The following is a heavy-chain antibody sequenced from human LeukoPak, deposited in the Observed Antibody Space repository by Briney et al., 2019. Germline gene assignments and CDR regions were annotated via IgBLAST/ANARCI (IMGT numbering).Heavy chain of an antibody. CDR2: VYHSGST. V-gene: IGHV4-30-2*01. D-gene: IGHD3-3*01. CDR1: GGSFSGYS. CDR3: ARVSSVWSGYYDAFDI. Sequence: PSETLSLTCAVYGGSFSGYSWSWIRQPPGKGLEWIGYVYHSGSTYYNPSLKSRVTISVDRSKNQFSLKLSSVTAADTAVYYCARVSSVWSGYYDAFDIWGQGTMVTVSS. J-gene: IGHJ3*02.